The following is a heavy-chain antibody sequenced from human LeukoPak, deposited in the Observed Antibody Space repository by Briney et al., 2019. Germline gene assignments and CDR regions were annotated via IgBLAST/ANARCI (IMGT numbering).Heavy chain of an antibody. CDR3: ARDGQLVLYYYYGMDV. CDR1: GYTFTSYG. D-gene: IGHD6-13*01. Sequence: ASVKVSCKASGYTFTSYGISWVRQASGQGLEWMGWISAYNGNTNYAQKLQGRVTMTTDTSTSTAYMELRSLRSDDTAVYYCARDGQLVLYYYYGMDVWGQGTTVTVSS. V-gene: IGHV1-18*01. J-gene: IGHJ6*02. CDR2: ISAYNGNT.